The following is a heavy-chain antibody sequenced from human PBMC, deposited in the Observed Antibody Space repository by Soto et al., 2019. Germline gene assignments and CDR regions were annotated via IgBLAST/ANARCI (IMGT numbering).Heavy chain of an antibody. CDR2: TYDSGTT. D-gene: IGHD4-17*01. Sequence: PSETLSLTCAVSGGSISGGGYSWSWIRQPPGKGLEWIGYTYDSGTTYYNPSLKSRVTISVDRSKNQFSLKLSSVTAADTAVYYCARAHYGDYGYGMDVWDQGTTVTVSS. V-gene: IGHV4-30-2*01. CDR3: ARAHYGDYGYGMDV. J-gene: IGHJ6*02. CDR1: GGSISGGGYS.